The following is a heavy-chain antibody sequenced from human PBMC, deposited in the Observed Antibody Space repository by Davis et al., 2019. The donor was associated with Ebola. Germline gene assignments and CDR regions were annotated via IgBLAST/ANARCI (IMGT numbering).Heavy chain of an antibody. CDR2: INPSGGST. CDR1: GYTFTSYY. CDR3: AAPNYYDSSGYYAFDY. V-gene: IGHV1-46*01. J-gene: IGHJ4*02. D-gene: IGHD3-22*01. Sequence: ASVKVSCKASGYTFTSYYMHWVRQAPGQGLEWMGIINPSGGSTSYAQKFQGRVTITRDTSASTAYMELSSLRSEDTAVDYCAAPNYYDSSGYYAFDYWGQGTLVTVSS.